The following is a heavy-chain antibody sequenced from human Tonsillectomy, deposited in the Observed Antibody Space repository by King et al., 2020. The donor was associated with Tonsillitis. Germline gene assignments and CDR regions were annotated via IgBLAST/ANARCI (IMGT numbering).Heavy chain of an antibody. J-gene: IGHJ4*02. Sequence: DVQLVESGGGLVQPGGSLRLSCAASGFTFSSYEMNWVRQAPGKGLEWVSYISSSGSTIYYADSVKGRFTISRDNAKNSLYLQMNSLRAEDTAVYYCARFSTVTAQEGLYFDYWGQGTLVTVSS. D-gene: IGHD4-17*01. CDR2: ISSSGSTI. CDR3: ARFSTVTAQEGLYFDY. CDR1: GFTFSSYE. V-gene: IGHV3-48*03.